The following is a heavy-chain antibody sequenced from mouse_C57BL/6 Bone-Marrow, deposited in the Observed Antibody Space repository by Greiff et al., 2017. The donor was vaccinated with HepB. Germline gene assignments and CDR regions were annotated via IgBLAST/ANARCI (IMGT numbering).Heavy chain of an antibody. Sequence: EVQVVESGEGLVKPGGSLKLSCAASGFTFSSYAMSWVRQTPEKRLEWVAYISSGGDYIYYADTVKGRFTISRDNARNTLYLQMSSLKSEDTAMYYCTRDYGYYAMDYWGQGTSVTVSS. CDR1: GFTFSSYA. J-gene: IGHJ4*01. D-gene: IGHD1-1*01. CDR3: TRDYGYYAMDY. CDR2: ISSGGDYI. V-gene: IGHV5-9-1*02.